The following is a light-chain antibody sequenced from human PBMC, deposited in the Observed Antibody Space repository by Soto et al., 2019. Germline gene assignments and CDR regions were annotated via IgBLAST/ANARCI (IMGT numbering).Light chain of an antibody. CDR1: QSVRSN. CDR3: QQYGSSPT. V-gene: IGKV3-20*01. CDR2: GAS. Sequence: VMTQSPDTLSVSPGERATLSCRASQSVRSNLAWYQQKPGQAPRLLIYGASTRATGIPARFSGSGSGTDFTLTISRLEPEDFAVYYCQQYGSSPTFGQGTKVDIK. J-gene: IGKJ1*01.